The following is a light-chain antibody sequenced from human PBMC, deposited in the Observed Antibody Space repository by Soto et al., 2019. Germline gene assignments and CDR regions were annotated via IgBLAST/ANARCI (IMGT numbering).Light chain of an antibody. V-gene: IGKV3-15*01. J-gene: IGKJ2*04. CDR2: GAS. CDR1: QSVRIN. Sequence: VRPQSKDTLSVSPWERATISCRASQSVRINLAWYQQKPGQAPRLLMYGASTRATGIPARFSCCESRTDYALTLRSLQAGCAAVSIYQGLRSAPGSVGGGTRLDIK. CDR3: QGLRSAPGS.